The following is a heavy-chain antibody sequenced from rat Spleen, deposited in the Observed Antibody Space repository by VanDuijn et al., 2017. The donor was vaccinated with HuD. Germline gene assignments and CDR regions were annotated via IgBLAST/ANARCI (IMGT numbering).Heavy chain of an antibody. V-gene: IGHV5-25*01. Sequence: EVQLVESGGGLVQPGRSMKLSCAASGFTFSNYDMVWVRQAPTKGLKWVSSISYDGSTAYYRDSVKGRFTISRDNAESTLYLQMDSLRSEDTATYYCTRGYYFDYWGQGASVTVSS. CDR2: ISYDGSTA. D-gene: IGHD1-6*01. CDR3: TRGYYFDY. CDR1: GFTFSNYD. J-gene: IGHJ4*01.